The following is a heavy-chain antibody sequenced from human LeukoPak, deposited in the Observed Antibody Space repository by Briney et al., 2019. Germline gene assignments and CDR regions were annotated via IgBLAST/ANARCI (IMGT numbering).Heavy chain of an antibody. D-gene: IGHD3-3*01. Sequence: ASVKVSCKASGYTFTSYYMHWVRQAPGQGLEWMGWISAYNGNTNYAQNFQGRVTMTEDTSTDTAYMELSSLRSEDTAVYYCATGSIVRFLERFPVPIDYWGQGTLVTVSS. CDR3: ATGSIVRFLERFPVPIDY. CDR1: GYTFTSYY. CDR2: ISAYNGNT. V-gene: IGHV1-18*04. J-gene: IGHJ4*02.